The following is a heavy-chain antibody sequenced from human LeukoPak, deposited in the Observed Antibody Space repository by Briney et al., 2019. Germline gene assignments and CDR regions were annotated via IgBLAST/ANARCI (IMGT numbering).Heavy chain of an antibody. V-gene: IGHV2-70*11. CDR2: IDWDDDK. CDR3: ALGVTMIRGVIITPNWFDP. J-gene: IGHJ5*02. D-gene: IGHD3-10*01. Sequence: ESGPTLVSPHTLTCTFSGFSLSTRGMCVSWIRQPPGKALEWLARIDWDDDKYYSTSLKTRLTISKDTSKNQVFLTMTNMDPVDTATYYCALGVTMIRGVIITPNWFDPWGQGTLVTVSS. CDR1: GFSLSTRGMC.